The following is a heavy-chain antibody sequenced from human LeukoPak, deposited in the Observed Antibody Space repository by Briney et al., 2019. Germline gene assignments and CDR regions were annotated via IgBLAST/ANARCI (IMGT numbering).Heavy chain of an antibody. Sequence: ASVKVSCKASGYTFTSYYMHWVRQAPGQGLEWMGIINPSGGSTSYAQKFQGRVTMTRDTSTSTVYMELSSLRSEDTAVYYCARDRITMIVVPSVDDAFDIWGQGTLVAVSS. CDR3: ARDRITMIVVPSVDDAFDI. J-gene: IGHJ3*02. V-gene: IGHV1-46*01. CDR2: INPSGGST. D-gene: IGHD3-22*01. CDR1: GYTFTSYY.